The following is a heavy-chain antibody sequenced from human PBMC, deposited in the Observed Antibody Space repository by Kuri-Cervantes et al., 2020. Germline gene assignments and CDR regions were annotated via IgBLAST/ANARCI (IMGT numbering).Heavy chain of an antibody. CDR2: IYYSGST. Sequence: ESLKISCTVSGGSISSYYWSWIRQPPGKGLEWIGYIYYSGSTYYNPSLKSRVTISVDTSKNQFSLKLSSVTAADTAVYYCARDRGLSSGWTYWGQGTLVTVYS. J-gene: IGHJ4*02. V-gene: IGHV4-59*12. CDR3: ARDRGLSSGWTY. D-gene: IGHD6-19*01. CDR1: GGSISSYY.